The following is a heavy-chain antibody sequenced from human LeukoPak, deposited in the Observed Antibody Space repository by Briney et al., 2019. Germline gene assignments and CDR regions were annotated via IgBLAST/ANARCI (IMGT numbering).Heavy chain of an antibody. CDR2: VYPLDSDT. V-gene: IGHV5-51*01. CDR3: ARHAESGSGTYYNVDY. Sequence: GESLKISCRASGYSFTTYWIGWVRQMPGKGLEWMGIVYPLDSDTKYSPSFQGHVTISADKSLNTAYLQWSSLKASDTAMYYCARHAESGSGTYYNVDYWGQGTLVTVSS. D-gene: IGHD3-10*01. CDR1: GYSFTTYW. J-gene: IGHJ4*02.